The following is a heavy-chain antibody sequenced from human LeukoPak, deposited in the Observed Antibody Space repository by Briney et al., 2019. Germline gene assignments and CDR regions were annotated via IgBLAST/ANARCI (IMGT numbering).Heavy chain of an antibody. J-gene: IGHJ4*02. CDR1: GFTFSSYA. CDR2: ISGSGGST. V-gene: IGHV3-23*01. CDR3: ARERRFLEWFQPRGVLYYFDY. Sequence: SGGSLRLSCAASGFTFSSYAMSWVRQAPGKGLEWVSAISGSGGSTYYAGSVKGRFTISRDNAKNSLYLQMNSLRAEDTAVYYCARERRFLEWFQPRGVLYYFDYWGQGTLVTVSS. D-gene: IGHD3-3*01.